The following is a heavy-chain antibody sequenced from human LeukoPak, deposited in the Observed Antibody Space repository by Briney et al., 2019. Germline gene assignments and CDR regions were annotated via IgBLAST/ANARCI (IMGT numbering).Heavy chain of an antibody. CDR1: GFTFSSYA. CDR3: AKPSASYDTLTGYPVPTFDY. V-gene: IGHV3-23*01. CDR2: ISGSGGST. D-gene: IGHD3-9*01. J-gene: IGHJ4*02. Sequence: GGSLRLSCAASGFTFSSYAMSWVRQAPGKGLEWVSAISGSGGSTYYADSVKGRFTISRDNSKNTLYLQMNSLRAEDTAVYYCAKPSASYDTLTGYPVPTFDYWGQGTLVTVSS.